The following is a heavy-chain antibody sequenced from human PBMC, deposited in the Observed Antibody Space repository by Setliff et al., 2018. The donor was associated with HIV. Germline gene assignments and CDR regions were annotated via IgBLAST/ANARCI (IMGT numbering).Heavy chain of an antibody. CDR3: AGDVGSHYDSREYYFDY. D-gene: IGHD3-22*01. J-gene: IGHJ4*02. Sequence: SETLSLTCTVSGGSISSHYWSWIRQPPGKELEWIGTLYHSGSSYNPSLKSRVTISVDTSKNQFSLKLSSVTAADTAVYYCAGDVGSHYDSREYYFDYWGQGTLVTVSS. CDR2: LYHSGSS. V-gene: IGHV4-59*11. CDR1: GGSISSHY.